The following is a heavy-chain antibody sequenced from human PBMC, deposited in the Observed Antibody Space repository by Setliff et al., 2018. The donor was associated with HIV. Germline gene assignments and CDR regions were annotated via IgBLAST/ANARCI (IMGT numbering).Heavy chain of an antibody. J-gene: IGHJ6*03. Sequence: ASVKVSCKASGFSFDDYYIHWVRQAPGQGLEWMGCVIPNSGKTYYAQEFQGRVTMTGDTSINTAYMEVSWLTSDDTAIYYCARGLAYCSGGSCYRPFIYYFYYMDVWGKGATVTVSS. D-gene: IGHD2-15*01. CDR1: GFSFDDYY. V-gene: IGHV1-2*02. CDR3: ARGLAYCSGGSCYRPFIYYFYYMDV. CDR2: VIPNSGKT.